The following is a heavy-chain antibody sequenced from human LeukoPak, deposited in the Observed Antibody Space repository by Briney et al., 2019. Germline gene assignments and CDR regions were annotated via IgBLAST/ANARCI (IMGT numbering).Heavy chain of an antibody. CDR1: GYTFTSYG. D-gene: IGHD5-12*01. CDR3: ARGVWWLPDF. Sequence: ASVKVSCKASGYTFTSYGISWVRQAPGQGLEWMGWIKINSGDTDYVEKFQGRLTMTRDTSISTAYMELSGLRSDDTAVYYCARGVWWLPDFWGQGTLVTVSS. J-gene: IGHJ4*02. CDR2: IKINSGDT. V-gene: IGHV1-2*02.